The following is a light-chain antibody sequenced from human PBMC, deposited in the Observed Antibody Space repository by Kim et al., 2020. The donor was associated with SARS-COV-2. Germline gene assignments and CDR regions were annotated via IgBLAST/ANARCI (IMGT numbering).Light chain of an antibody. V-gene: IGKV3-11*01. Sequence: LSPGERATLSCRASQSIGSSLAWYQQKPGQAPRLLIYDTSNRATGIPARFSGSGSGTDFTLTISSLEPEDFAVYHCQQRSKWPLTFGGGTKVDIK. CDR1: QSIGSS. J-gene: IGKJ4*01. CDR3: QQRSKWPLT. CDR2: DTS.